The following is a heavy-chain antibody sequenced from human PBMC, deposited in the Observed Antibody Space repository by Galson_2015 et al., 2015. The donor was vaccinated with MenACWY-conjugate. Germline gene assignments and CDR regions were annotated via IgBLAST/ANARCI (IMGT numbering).Heavy chain of an antibody. J-gene: IGHJ3*02. CDR2: LRWRGNK. CDR1: GFSLSTYEMC. D-gene: IGHD3-22*01. V-gene: IGHV2-70*11. Sequence: PALVKPTQTLTLTCTFSGFSLSTYEMCIYWVRQPPGKALEWLARLRWRGNKYYTTSLKTRLTISKDTSTNQVVLTMTNVDPVDTATYYCARMHIVLDATDAFDIWGQGTMVTVSS. CDR3: ARMHIVLDATDAFDI.